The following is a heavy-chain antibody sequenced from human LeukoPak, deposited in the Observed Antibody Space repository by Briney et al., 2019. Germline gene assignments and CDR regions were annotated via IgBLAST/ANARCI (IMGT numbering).Heavy chain of an antibody. D-gene: IGHD3-3*01. CDR2: IYPGDSDT. J-gene: IGHJ5*02. Sequence: GESLKISCNGSGYSFTSYWIGWVRQMPGKGLEWMGIIYPGDSDTRYSPSFQGQVTISADKSISTAYLQWSSLKASDTAMYYCARLGYDFWSGYLFDPWGQGTLVTVSS. CDR1: GYSFTSYW. CDR3: ARLGYDFWSGYLFDP. V-gene: IGHV5-51*01.